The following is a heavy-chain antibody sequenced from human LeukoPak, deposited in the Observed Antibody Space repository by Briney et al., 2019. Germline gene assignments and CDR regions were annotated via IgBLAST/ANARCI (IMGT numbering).Heavy chain of an antibody. CDR2: IRYDGSNK. J-gene: IGHJ6*02. CDR3: AKDGGSRIYYYYYGMDV. V-gene: IGHV3-30*02. Sequence: GGSLRLSCAASGFTFSSYGIHWVRQAPGKGPERVGVIRYDGSNKYYADSVKGRFTISRDNSKNTLYLQMNSLRAEDTAVYYCAKDGGSRIYYYYYGMDVWGQGTTVTVSS. D-gene: IGHD2-2*01. CDR1: GFTFSSYG.